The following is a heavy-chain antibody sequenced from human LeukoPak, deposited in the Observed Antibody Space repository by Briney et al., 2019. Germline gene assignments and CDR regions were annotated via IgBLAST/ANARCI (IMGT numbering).Heavy chain of an antibody. J-gene: IGHJ4*02. CDR1: GGSFSGYS. CDR2: INHSGNT. CDR3: ARGYYFDY. Sequence: SETLSLTCAVYGGSFSGYSWSWIRQPPGKGLEWIGEINHSGNTYYNPSLKSRVTISVDSSKNQFSLTLSSVTAADTAVYYCARGYYFDYWGQGTLVTVSS. V-gene: IGHV4-34*01.